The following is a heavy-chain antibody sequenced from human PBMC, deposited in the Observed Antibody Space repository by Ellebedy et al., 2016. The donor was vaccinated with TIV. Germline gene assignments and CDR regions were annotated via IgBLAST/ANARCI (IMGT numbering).Heavy chain of an antibody. V-gene: IGHV3-53*01. CDR1: EFPVSSNY. CDR3: AKGGYSGFDSIFDY. CDR2: IYSGGST. Sequence: PGGSLRLSCAASEFPVSSNYINWVRQAPGKGLEWVSVIYSGGSTYYADSVKGRFTISRDNSKNTLYLHMNSLRAEDTAVYHCAKGGYSGFDSIFDYWGQGTLVTVSS. D-gene: IGHD5-12*01. J-gene: IGHJ4*02.